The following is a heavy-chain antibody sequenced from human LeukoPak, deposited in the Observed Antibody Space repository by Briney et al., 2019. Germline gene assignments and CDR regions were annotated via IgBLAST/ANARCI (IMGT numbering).Heavy chain of an antibody. J-gene: IGHJ4*02. V-gene: IGHV4-39*01. CDR2: MYYSGST. Sequence: SETLSLTCTVSGGSITGSSYYWGWIRQPPGKGLEWIGSMYYSGSTYYKTSLKSRVTIPADTSMNEFSLELSSVTAADTAVYYCARQYYDNTGYYYFDYWGQGTLVTVSS. CDR3: ARQYYDNTGYYYFDY. CDR1: GGSITGSSYY. D-gene: IGHD3-22*01.